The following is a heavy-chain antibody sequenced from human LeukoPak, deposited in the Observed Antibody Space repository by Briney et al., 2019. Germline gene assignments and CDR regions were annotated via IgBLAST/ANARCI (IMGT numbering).Heavy chain of an antibody. CDR1: GGSISSGDYY. J-gene: IGHJ4*02. V-gene: IGHV4-39*01. Sequence: PSETLSLTCTVSGGSISSGDYYWSWIRQPPGKGLEWIGEINHGRSTNYNPSLKSRVTMSVDTSKNQFSLKLSSVTAADTAIYYCARGQFWSGYSIWGQGALVTVSS. D-gene: IGHD3-3*02. CDR2: INHGRST. CDR3: ARGQFWSGYSI.